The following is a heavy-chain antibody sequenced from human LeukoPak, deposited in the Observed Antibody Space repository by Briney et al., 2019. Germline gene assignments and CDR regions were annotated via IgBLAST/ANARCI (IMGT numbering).Heavy chain of an antibody. CDR3: ARGQAATYYYYGMDV. D-gene: IGHD2-15*01. V-gene: IGHV3-30*14. CDR1: GFTFSSYA. Sequence: GGSLRLSCAASGFTFSSYAMHWVRQAPGKGLEWVAVISYDGSNKYYADSVKGRFTISRDNSKNTLYLQMNSLRAEDTAVYYCARGQAATYYYYGMDVWGQGTTVTVSS. CDR2: ISYDGSNK. J-gene: IGHJ6*02.